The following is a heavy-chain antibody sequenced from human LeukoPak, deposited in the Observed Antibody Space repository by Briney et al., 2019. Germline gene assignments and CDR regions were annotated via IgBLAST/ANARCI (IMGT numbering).Heavy chain of an antibody. Sequence: GASVKVSCKASGGTFSSYAISWVRQAPGQGLEWMGGIIPIFGTANYAQKFQGRVTITADKSTSTAYMEVSRLRSDDTAVYYCARSGGWFGELGNFDYWGQGTLVTVSS. D-gene: IGHD3-10*01. CDR1: GGTFSSYA. J-gene: IGHJ4*02. CDR2: IIPIFGTA. CDR3: ARSGGWFGELGNFDY. V-gene: IGHV1-69*06.